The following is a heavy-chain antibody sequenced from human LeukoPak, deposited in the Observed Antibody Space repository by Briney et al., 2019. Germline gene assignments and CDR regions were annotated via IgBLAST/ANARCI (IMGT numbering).Heavy chain of an antibody. Sequence: ASVKVSCKASGYTFTSYGISWVRQAPGQGLEWMGGIIPIFGTANYAQKFQGRVTITADESTSTAYMELSSLRSEDTAVYYCAREFDYWGQGTLVTVSS. J-gene: IGHJ4*02. V-gene: IGHV1-69*13. CDR1: GYTFTSYG. CDR3: AREFDY. CDR2: IIPIFGTA.